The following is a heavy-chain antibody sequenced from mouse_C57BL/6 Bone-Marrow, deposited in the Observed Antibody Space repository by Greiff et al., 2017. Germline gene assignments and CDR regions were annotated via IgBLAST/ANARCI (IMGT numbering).Heavy chain of an antibody. CDR1: GYTFTSYW. V-gene: IGHV1-55*01. Sequence: QVQLQQPGAELVKPGASVKMSCKASGYTFTSYWITWVKQRPGQGLEWIGDNYPGSGSTNYNEKFKSTATLTVDTSSSTAYMQLSSLTSEDSAVYYCAREYYGSSLYWYFDVWGTGTTVTVSS. CDR2: NYPGSGST. D-gene: IGHD1-1*01. CDR3: AREYYGSSLYWYFDV. J-gene: IGHJ1*03.